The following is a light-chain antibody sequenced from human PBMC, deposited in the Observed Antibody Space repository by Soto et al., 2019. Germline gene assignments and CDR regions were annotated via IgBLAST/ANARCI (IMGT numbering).Light chain of an antibody. CDR2: DAS. Sequence: DIQLTQSPSFLSASVGDRVTITCRASQGISTYLAWYQQKPGTAPKLLIYDASTLQSGVPPRFSGSGSGTEFTLTISSLQPEDLATYYCQQLNGYVAVNFGGGTKVDIK. V-gene: IGKV1-9*01. CDR1: QGISTY. CDR3: QQLNGYVAVN. J-gene: IGKJ4*01.